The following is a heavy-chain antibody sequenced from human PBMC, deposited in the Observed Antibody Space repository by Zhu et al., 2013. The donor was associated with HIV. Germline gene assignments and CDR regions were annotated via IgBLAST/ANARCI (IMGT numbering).Heavy chain of an antibody. V-gene: IGHV1-69*01. CDR3: ARDLGSLSLRHPGSAFDI. Sequence: QVQLVQSGAEVKKPGASVKVSCKASGHTFSSYGISWVRQAPGQGLEWMGWISAYNGTANYAQKFQGRVTITADESTSTAYMELSSLRSEDTAVYYCARDLGSLSLRHPGSAFDIWGQGTMVTVSS. D-gene: IGHD1-26*01. CDR2: ISAYNGTA. CDR1: GHTFSSYG. J-gene: IGHJ3*02.